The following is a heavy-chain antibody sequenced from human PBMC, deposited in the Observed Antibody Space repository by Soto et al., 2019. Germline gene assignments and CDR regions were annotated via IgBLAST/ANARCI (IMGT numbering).Heavy chain of an antibody. CDR3: ASDMSTT. Sequence: ASVKVSCKASGYTFTSHDINWRRQTTGQGLEWMGWMNPNSGHTNSAQKFQGRVTMTRDISINTAYMELTNLRSEDTAIYYCASDMSTTWGQGTLVTVSS. J-gene: IGHJ5*02. D-gene: IGHD2-2*01. V-gene: IGHV1-8*01. CDR1: GYTFTSHD. CDR2: MNPNSGHT.